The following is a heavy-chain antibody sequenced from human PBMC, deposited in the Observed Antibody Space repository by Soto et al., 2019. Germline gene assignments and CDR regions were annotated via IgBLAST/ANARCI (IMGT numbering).Heavy chain of an antibody. CDR2: ISGSGGST. CDR3: AKEGHGYSSVVLGGYFDY. J-gene: IGHJ4*02. CDR1: GFTFSSYA. V-gene: IGHV3-23*01. D-gene: IGHD5-18*01. Sequence: EVQLLESGGGLVQPGGSLRLSCAASGFTFSSYAMSWVRQAPGKGLEWVSAISGSGGSTYYADSVKGRFTISRDNSKNTLYQQLTRMRAEDTAVYYCAKEGHGYSSVVLGGYFDYWGPGTLVTVSS.